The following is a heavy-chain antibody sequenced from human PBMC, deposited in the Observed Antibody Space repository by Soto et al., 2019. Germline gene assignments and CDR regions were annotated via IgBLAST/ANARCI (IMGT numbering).Heavy chain of an antibody. Sequence: QVQLVESGGGVVQPGRSLRLSCAASGFTFSSYGMHWVRQAPGKGLERVAVIWYDGSNKYYADSVKGRVTISRDKSKNTLYLQMNSLRAEDTAVYYCAREGDSSGWYAFDYWGQGTLVTVSS. V-gene: IGHV3-33*01. D-gene: IGHD6-19*01. CDR3: AREGDSSGWYAFDY. CDR2: IWYDGSNK. J-gene: IGHJ4*02. CDR1: GFTFSSYG.